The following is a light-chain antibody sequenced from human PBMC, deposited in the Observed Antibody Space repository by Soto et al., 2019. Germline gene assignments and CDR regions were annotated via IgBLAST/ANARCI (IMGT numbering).Light chain of an antibody. J-gene: IGKJ3*01. V-gene: IGKV3-15*01. CDR1: QSVSSN. CDR2: GAS. Sequence: EIVMTQSPATLSVSPGERATLSCRASQSVSSNLACYQQKPGQAPRLLIYGASTRATGIPARFSGSGSGTEFTLTISSLQSEDFAVYYCQQYNNWLGTFGPGTKVDIK. CDR3: QQYNNWLGT.